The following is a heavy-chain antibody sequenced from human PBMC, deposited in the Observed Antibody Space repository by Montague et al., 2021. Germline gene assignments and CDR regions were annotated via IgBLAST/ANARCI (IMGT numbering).Heavy chain of an antibody. CDR1: GGSISEFY. CDR3: ARRLVIRAPFDY. CDR2: IYDSGTT. D-gene: IGHD2-21*01. V-gene: IGHV4-59*08. J-gene: IGHJ4*02. Sequence: SETLSLTCTVTGGSISEFYWSWIRQSPEKGLEWIGYIYDSGTTNYNPSLKSRVTISADTSMNQFSLNLRSVTAADTAVYFCARRLVIRAPFDYWGQGTLVTVSS.